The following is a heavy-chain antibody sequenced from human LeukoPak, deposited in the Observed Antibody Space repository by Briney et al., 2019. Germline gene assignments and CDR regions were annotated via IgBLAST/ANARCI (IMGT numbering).Heavy chain of an antibody. V-gene: IGHV3-23*01. J-gene: IGHJ5*02. Sequence: GGSLRLSCAASGFSFGTSDMNWFRQAPGEGPHWVSNINYSGHRTYYADSVKGRFAISRDNSRNMLFLQMNSLGAEDTAVYYCAKGAAAGKVDWFDPWGQGTLVTVSS. D-gene: IGHD6-13*01. CDR2: INYSGHRT. CDR3: AKGAAAGKVDWFDP. CDR1: GFSFGTSD.